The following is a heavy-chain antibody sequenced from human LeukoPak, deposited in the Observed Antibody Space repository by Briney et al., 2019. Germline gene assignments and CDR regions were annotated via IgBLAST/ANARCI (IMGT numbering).Heavy chain of an antibody. CDR1: GYSISSGYY. CDR2: IYHSGIT. J-gene: IGHJ3*02. CDR3: ASPLMATIRGFDAFDI. V-gene: IGHV4-38-2*02. D-gene: IGHD5-24*01. Sequence: PSVTLSLTCTVSGYSISSGYYWGWIRQPPGKGLEWIGSIYHSGITYYNPSLKSRVTISVDTSKNQFSLKVSSVTAADTAVYYCASPLMATIRGFDAFDIWGQGTMVTVSS.